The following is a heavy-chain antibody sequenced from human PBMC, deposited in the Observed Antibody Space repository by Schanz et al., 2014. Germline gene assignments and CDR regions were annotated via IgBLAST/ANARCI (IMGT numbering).Heavy chain of an antibody. V-gene: IGHV3-74*02. CDR3: ARAGVRFMEWMPLDS. D-gene: IGHD3-3*01. Sequence: VQLVESGGGLVKPGGSLRLSCAASGFTLSRHWMHWVRQRPGGGLVWVSRINSDGGTTDYADSVKGRFTISRDNANNIVYLQMNSLRAEDTAIYYCARAGVRFMEWMPLDSWGQGTLVTVSA. CDR1: GFTLSRHW. CDR2: INSDGGTT. J-gene: IGHJ4*02.